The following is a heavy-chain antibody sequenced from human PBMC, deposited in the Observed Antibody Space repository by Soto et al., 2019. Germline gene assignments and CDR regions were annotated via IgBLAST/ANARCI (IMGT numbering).Heavy chain of an antibody. V-gene: IGHV1-18*01. Sequence: QVQLVQSGAEVKKPGASVKVSCKASGYTFTSYGISWVRQAPGQGLEWMGWISAYNGNTNYAQKLQGRVTMTTDTANNTAYMELRSLRSDDTAVYYCARTGFYYYGSGSPVAVDYWGQGTLVTVSS. J-gene: IGHJ4*02. CDR3: ARTGFYYYGSGSPVAVDY. CDR2: ISAYNGNT. D-gene: IGHD3-10*01. CDR1: GYTFTSYG.